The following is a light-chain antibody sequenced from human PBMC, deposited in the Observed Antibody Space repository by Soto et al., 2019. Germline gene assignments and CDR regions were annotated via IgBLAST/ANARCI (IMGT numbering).Light chain of an antibody. CDR3: QQRSNWPRFT. CDR1: QSVSSY. J-gene: IGKJ3*01. V-gene: IGKV3-11*01. CDR2: DAS. Sequence: EFVLTQSPATLSLSPGERATLSYRASQSVSSYLAWYQQKPGQAPRLLIYDASNRATGIPARFSGSGSGTDFTLTISSLEPEDFAVYYCQQRSNWPRFTFGPGTKVDIK.